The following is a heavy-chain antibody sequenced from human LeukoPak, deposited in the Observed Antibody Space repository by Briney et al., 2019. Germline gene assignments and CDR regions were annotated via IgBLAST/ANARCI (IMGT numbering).Heavy chain of an antibody. Sequence: SETLSLTCTVSGGSISSSSYYWGWIRQPPGKGLEWIGSIYYSGSTYYNPSLESRVTISVDTSKNQFSLKLSSVTAADTAVYYCARWGGTETYNWFDPWGQGTLVTVSS. CDR3: ARWGGTETYNWFDP. CDR1: GGSISSSSYY. J-gene: IGHJ5*02. D-gene: IGHD1-26*01. CDR2: IYYSGST. V-gene: IGHV4-39*01.